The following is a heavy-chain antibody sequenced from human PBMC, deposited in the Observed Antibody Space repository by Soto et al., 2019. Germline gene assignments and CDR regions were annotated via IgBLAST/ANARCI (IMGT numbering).Heavy chain of an antibody. CDR3: ARDREYSSGSPFFDY. CDR1: GFTFSSYG. Sequence: PGGSLRLSCAASGFTFSSYGMHWVRQAPGKGLEWVAVIWYDGSNKYYADSVKGRFTISRDNSKNTLYLQMNSLRAEDTAVYYCARDREYSSGSPFFDYWGQGTLVTVSS. CDR2: IWYDGSNK. V-gene: IGHV3-33*01. J-gene: IGHJ4*02. D-gene: IGHD6-19*01.